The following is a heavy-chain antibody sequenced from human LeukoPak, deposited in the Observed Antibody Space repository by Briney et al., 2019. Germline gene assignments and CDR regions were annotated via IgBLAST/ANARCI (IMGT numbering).Heavy chain of an antibody. V-gene: IGHV1-8*01. CDR3: ARLGNLGYCSGGSCYSVY. D-gene: IGHD2-15*01. CDR2: MNPNSGNT. CDR1: GYTFTSYD. Sequence: ASVKVSCKASGYTFTSYDINWVRQATGQGLEWMGWMNPNSGNTDYAQKFQGRVTITADKSTSTAYMELSSLRSEDTAVYYCARLGNLGYCSGGSCYSVYWGQGTLVTVSS. J-gene: IGHJ4*02.